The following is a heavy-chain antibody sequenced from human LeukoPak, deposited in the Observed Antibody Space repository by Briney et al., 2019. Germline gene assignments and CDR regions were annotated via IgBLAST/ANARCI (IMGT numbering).Heavy chain of an antibody. J-gene: IGHJ4*02. CDR2: INEDGSRT. V-gene: IGHV3-74*01. CDR1: GSTFSSYW. Sequence: GGSLRLSCAASGSTFSSYWMHWVRQAPGKGLVWVSRINEDGSRTSYADSVKGRFTISRDNAKNTLYLQMNSLRAEDTAVYYCARAIRLWLYYFDYWGQGTLVTVSS. CDR3: ARAIRLWLYYFDY. D-gene: IGHD5-18*01.